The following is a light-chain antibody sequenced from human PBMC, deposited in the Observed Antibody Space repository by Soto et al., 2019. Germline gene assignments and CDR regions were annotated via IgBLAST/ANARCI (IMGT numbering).Light chain of an antibody. J-gene: IGKJ1*01. CDR3: QQYVRSPWT. CDR2: GTS. CDR1: QSVSSNY. Sequence: EIVLTQSPGTLSLSPGESATLSCRASQSVSSNYLAWYQQKGGQAPMLLIFGTSIRATGLPARFSGSGSGTDFTLTISRLEPEDFAVYYCQQYVRSPWTFGQGTKVEIK. V-gene: IGKV3-20*01.